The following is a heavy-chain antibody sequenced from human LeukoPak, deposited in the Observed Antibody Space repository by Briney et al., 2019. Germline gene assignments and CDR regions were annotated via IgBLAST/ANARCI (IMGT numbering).Heavy chain of an antibody. D-gene: IGHD5-18*01. V-gene: IGHV3-48*01. CDR1: GFTLRTYD. CDR3: GRDPGYSSSGAFDI. J-gene: IGHJ3*02. Sequence: GGSLRLSCAASGFTLRTYDMNWVRQAPGRGLEWVSYISSRGSSIYYADSVRGRFTISRDDAMNSLYLQMNSLRAEDTAVYYCGRDPGYSSSGAFDIWGQGTMVTVSS. CDR2: ISSRGSSI.